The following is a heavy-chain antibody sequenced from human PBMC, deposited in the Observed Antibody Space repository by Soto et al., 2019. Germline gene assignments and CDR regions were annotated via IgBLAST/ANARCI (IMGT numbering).Heavy chain of an antibody. D-gene: IGHD3-3*01. J-gene: IGHJ6*03. CDR1: GFTFSSYW. Sequence: GGSLRLSCAASGFTFSSYWMHWVRQAPGKGLVWVSRINSDGSSTSYADSVKGRFTISRDNAKNTLYLQMNSLRAEDTAVYYCARVSYDFWSGYYDYYYYYMDVWGKGTTVTVSS. V-gene: IGHV3-74*01. CDR3: ARVSYDFWSGYYDYYYYYMDV. CDR2: INSDGSST.